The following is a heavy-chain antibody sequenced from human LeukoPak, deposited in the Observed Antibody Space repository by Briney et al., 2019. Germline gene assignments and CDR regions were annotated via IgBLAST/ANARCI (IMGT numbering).Heavy chain of an antibody. CDR3: ARDSGGDPDYYGMDV. D-gene: IGHD3-16*01. V-gene: IGHV4-31*03. CDR2: IYYSGST. J-gene: IGHJ6*02. Sequence: SETLSLTCTVSGGSISSGGYYWSWIRQHPGKGLEWIGYIYYSGSTYYNPSLKSRVTISVDTSKNQFSLKLSSVTAADTAVYYCARDSGGDPDYYGMDVWGQGTTVTVSS. CDR1: GGSISSGGYY.